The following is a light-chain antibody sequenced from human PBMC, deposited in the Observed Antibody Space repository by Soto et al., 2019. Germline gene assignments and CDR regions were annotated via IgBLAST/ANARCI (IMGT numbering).Light chain of an antibody. CDR1: QGVNSN. Sequence: EIVMTQSPATLSVSPGERATLSCRASQGVNSNLAWYQQKPGQAPRLLIYGASTRATGISARFSGSGSGTEFTLTISSLQSEDFAVYYCQQYNDWPPSTFGLGTNLEIK. CDR2: GAS. J-gene: IGKJ2*02. CDR3: QQYNDWPPST. V-gene: IGKV3-15*01.